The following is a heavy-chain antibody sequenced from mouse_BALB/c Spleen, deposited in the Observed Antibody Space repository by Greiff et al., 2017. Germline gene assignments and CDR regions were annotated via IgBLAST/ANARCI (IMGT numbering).Heavy chain of an antibody. CDR3: AMWLLGY. CDR2: IDPENGNT. V-gene: IGHV14-1*02. J-gene: IGHJ2*01. D-gene: IGHD2-3*01. CDR1: GFNIKDYY. Sequence: VQLQQSGAELVRPGALVKLSCKASGFNIKDYYMHWVKQRPEQGLEWIGWIDPENGNTIYDPKFQGKASITADTSSNTAYLQLSSLTSEDTAVYYCAMWLLGYWGQGTTLTVSS.